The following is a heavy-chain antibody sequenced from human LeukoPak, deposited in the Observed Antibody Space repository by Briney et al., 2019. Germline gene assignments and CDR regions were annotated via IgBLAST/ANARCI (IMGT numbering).Heavy chain of an antibody. V-gene: IGHV4-34*01. CDR2: INHSGST. Sequence: SETLSLTCAVYGGSFSGYYWSWIRQPPGKGLEWIGEINHSGSTNYNPSLKSRVTISVDTSKNQFSLKLSSVTAADTAVYYCARLYSSSWDYFDYWGQGTLVTVSS. CDR1: GGSFSGYY. D-gene: IGHD6-6*01. J-gene: IGHJ4*02. CDR3: ARLYSSSWDYFDY.